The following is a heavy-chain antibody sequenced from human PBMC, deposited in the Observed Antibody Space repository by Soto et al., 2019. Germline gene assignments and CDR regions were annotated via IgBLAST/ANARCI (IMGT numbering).Heavy chain of an antibody. J-gene: IGHJ3*02. D-gene: IGHD3-22*01. CDR1: GGSISSYC. Sequence: SETLSLTCTVSGGSISSYCWSWIRQPPGKGLEWIGYIYYSGSTNYNPSLKSRVTISVDTSKNQFSLKLSSVTAADTAVYYCASRRDSSGYLGAFDIWGQGTMVTVSS. V-gene: IGHV4-59*01. CDR2: IYYSGST. CDR3: ASRRDSSGYLGAFDI.